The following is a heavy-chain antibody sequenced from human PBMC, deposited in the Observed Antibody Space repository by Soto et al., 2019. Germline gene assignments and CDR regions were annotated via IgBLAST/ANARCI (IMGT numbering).Heavy chain of an antibody. V-gene: IGHV3-30*01. CDR2: ISYDSSEI. D-gene: IGHD3-3*01. CDR1: GFTISNNA. CDR3: AIARVADSSLDH. J-gene: IGHJ4*01. Sequence: LRLCCVGSGFTISNNAMHGVRQAPVKVLAWVAFISYDSSEIFYADSVKGLVTISRDNPENPLFLHMNSPRADDTAVYYCAIARVADSSLDHWGQGILVTVSS.